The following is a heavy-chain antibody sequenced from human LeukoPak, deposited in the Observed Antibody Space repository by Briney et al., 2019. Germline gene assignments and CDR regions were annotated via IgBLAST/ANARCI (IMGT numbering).Heavy chain of an antibody. CDR1: GGSFSGYY. CDR3: ASRVKPRYSSSLTA. Sequence: SETLSLTCAVYGGSFSGYYWSWIRQPRGKGLEWIGEINHSGSTNYNPSLKSRVTISVDTSKNQFSLKLSSVTAADTAVYYCASRVKPRYSSSLTAWGQGTLVTVSS. D-gene: IGHD6-13*01. J-gene: IGHJ5*02. CDR2: INHSGST. V-gene: IGHV4-34*01.